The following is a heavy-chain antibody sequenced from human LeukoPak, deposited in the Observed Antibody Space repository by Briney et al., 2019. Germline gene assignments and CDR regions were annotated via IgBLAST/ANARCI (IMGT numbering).Heavy chain of an antibody. CDR3: ARVMMNNWFDP. J-gene: IGHJ5*02. CDR2: IYSAGST. Sequence: GGSLRLSCAASGFTVSINYMTWVRQAPGKGLEWVSLIYSAGSTYYADSVKGRFTISRDNSKNTVYLQMNSLRAEDTAVYYCARVMMNNWFDPWGQGTLVTVSS. CDR1: GFTVSINY. V-gene: IGHV3-66*01. D-gene: IGHD2-8*01.